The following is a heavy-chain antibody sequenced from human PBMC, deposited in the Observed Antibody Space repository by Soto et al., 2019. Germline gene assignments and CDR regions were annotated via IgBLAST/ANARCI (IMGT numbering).Heavy chain of an antibody. CDR1: GGSFSGYY. CDR2: INHSGST. CDR3: ARGSMDGDYVRYNWFDP. J-gene: IGHJ5*02. V-gene: IGHV4-34*01. D-gene: IGHD4-17*01. Sequence: SETLSLTCAVYGGSFSGYYWSWIRQPPGKGLEWIGEINHSGSTNYNPSLKSRVTISVDTSKNQFSLKLSSVTAADTAVYYCARGSMDGDYVRYNWFDPWGQGTLVTVSS.